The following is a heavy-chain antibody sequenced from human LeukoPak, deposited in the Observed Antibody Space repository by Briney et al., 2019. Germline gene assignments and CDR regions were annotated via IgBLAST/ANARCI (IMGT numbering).Heavy chain of an antibody. CDR3: AKAQTGKMAFDI. J-gene: IGHJ3*02. CDR1: GFTFSNYA. CDR2: ISAGGDST. Sequence: GGSLRLSCTASGFTFSNYAMSWVRQAPGKGLEWVSSISAGGDSTYYADSVKGRFTISRDSSKNTLHIQMNSLRAEDTAVYYCAKAQTGKMAFDIWGQRTMVTVSA. V-gene: IGHV3-23*01.